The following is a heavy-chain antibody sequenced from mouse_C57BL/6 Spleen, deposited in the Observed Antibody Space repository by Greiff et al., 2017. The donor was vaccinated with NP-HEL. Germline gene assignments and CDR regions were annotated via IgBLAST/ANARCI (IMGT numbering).Heavy chain of an antibody. Sequence: QVQLKQPGAELVKPGASVKLSCKASGYTFTSYWMHWVKQRPGQGLEWIGMIHPNSGSTNYNEKFKSKATLTVDKSSSTAYMQLSSLTSEDSAVYYCARSVYGSSLYYYAMDYWGQGTSVTVSS. CDR3: ARSVYGSSLYYYAMDY. D-gene: IGHD1-1*01. J-gene: IGHJ4*01. CDR2: IHPNSGST. V-gene: IGHV1-64*01. CDR1: GYTFTSYW.